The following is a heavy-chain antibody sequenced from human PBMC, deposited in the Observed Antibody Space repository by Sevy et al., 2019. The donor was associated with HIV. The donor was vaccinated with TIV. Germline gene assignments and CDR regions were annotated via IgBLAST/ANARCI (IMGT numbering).Heavy chain of an antibody. CDR1: GFTFTNYW. D-gene: IGHD2-8*01. CDR2: VDNDGSGT. V-gene: IGHV3-74*01. J-gene: IGHJ4*02. CDR3: TREMYGIDY. Sequence: QLGGSLRLSCAASGFTFTNYWMHWVRQAPGKGLVWVSRVDNDGSGTNYADSVKSRFTISRDNAKNTVYLQMNSLRAEDTAVYYCTREMYGIDYWGQGTLVTVSS.